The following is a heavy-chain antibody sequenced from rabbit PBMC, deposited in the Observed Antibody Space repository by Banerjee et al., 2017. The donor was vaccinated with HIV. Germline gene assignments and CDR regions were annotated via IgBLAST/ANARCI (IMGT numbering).Heavy chain of an antibody. CDR1: GFDFSSHY. Sequence: QLKETGGGLVQPGGSLTLSCKASGFDFSSHYMSWVRQASGKGLEWIGYIDPIFGSTYYASWVNGRFTISSHNAQNTLYLQLNSLTAADTATYFCVRGGYYSSGWGDYGMDLWGPGTLVTVS. J-gene: IGHJ6*01. CDR3: VRGGYYSSGWGDYGMDL. CDR2: IDPIFGST. V-gene: IGHV1S7*01. D-gene: IGHD4-1*01.